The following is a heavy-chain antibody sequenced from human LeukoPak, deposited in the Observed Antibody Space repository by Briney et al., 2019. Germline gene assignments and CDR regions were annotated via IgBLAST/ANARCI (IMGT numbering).Heavy chain of an antibody. D-gene: IGHD2-2*01. CDR2: IYYSGST. CDR1: GGSISSGDYY. J-gene: IGHJ4*02. V-gene: IGHV4-30-4*08. Sequence: SETLSLTCTVSGGSISSGDYYWSWIRQPPGQGLEWIGYIYYSGSTYYNPSLKSRVTISVDTSKNQFSLKLSSVTAADTAVYYCARARWLPAYYFDYWGQGTLVTVSS. CDR3: ARARWLPAYYFDY.